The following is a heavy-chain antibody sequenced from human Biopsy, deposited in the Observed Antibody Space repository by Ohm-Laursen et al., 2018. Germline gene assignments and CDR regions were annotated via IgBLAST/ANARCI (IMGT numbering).Heavy chain of an antibody. CDR1: GGSFSGYY. CDR2: INHSGST. J-gene: IGHJ5*02. D-gene: IGHD2/OR15-2a*01. V-gene: IGHV4-34*01. CDR3: AVKSHFSTSFDP. Sequence: SETLSLTRAVYGGSFSGYYWSWIRQPPGKGLEWIGEINHSGSTNFNPSFKSRVTISVDTSKNQFSLKLSSVTAADTAVYYCAVKSHFSTSFDPWGQGTLVTVSS.